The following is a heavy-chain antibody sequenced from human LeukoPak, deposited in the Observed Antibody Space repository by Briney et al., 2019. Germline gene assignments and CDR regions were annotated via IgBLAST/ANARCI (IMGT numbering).Heavy chain of an antibody. Sequence: ASVKVSCKASGGTFSGYAISWVRQAPGQGLEWMGGIIPIFGTANYAQKFQGRVTITTDESTSTAYMELSSLRSEDTAVYYCARGDLGGDYYYMDVWGKGTTVTVSS. D-gene: IGHD2-21*01. CDR1: GGTFSGYA. J-gene: IGHJ6*03. CDR2: IIPIFGTA. CDR3: ARGDLGGDYYYMDV. V-gene: IGHV1-69*05.